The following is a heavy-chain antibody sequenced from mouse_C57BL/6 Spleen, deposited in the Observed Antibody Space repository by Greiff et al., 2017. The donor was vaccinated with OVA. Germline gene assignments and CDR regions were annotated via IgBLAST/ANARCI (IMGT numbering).Heavy chain of an antibody. CDR1: GFNIKDYY. J-gene: IGHJ2*01. CDR3: TTGPLLRLFDY. Sequence: EVQVVESGAELVRPGASVKLSCTASGFNIKDYYMHWVKQRPEQGLEWIGRIDPEDGDTEYAPKFQGKATMTADTSSTTAYLQLSSLTSEDTAVYYCTTGPLLRLFDYWGQGTTLTVSS. V-gene: IGHV14-1*01. CDR2: IDPEDGDT. D-gene: IGHD1-1*01.